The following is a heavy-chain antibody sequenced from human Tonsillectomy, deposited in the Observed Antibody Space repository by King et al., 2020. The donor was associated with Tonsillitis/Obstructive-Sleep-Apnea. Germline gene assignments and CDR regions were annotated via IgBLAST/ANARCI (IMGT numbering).Heavy chain of an antibody. J-gene: IGHJ3*02. CDR3: ARGGGISALDI. D-gene: IGHD3-3*01. CDR1: GYTFNSYG. V-gene: IGHV1-18*01. Sequence: VQLVESGAEVKKPGASVKVSCKASGYTFNSYGISWVRQAPGQGLEWMGWISGFNGNTNYAQKVQGRVTMTTDTSTSIAYMELRSLRSDATAVYYCARGGGISALDIWGQGTMVTVSS. CDR2: ISGFNGNT.